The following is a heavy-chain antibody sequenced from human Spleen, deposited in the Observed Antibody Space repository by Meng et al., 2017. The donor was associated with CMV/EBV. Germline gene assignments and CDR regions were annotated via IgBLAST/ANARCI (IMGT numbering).Heavy chain of an antibody. Sequence: LSLTCAASGFTFSSYGMHWVRQAPGKGLEWVSYIGSSGITIFYADSVKGRFTVSRDNAKNSLYLQMNSLRVEDTAVYYCARDWRYYFDSWGQGTLVTVSS. V-gene: IGHV3-48*04. J-gene: IGHJ4*02. CDR3: ARDWRYYFDS. CDR1: GFTFSSYG. CDR2: IGSSGITI.